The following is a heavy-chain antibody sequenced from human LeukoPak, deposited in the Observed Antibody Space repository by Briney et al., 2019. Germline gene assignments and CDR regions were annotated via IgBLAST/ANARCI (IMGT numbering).Heavy chain of an antibody. CDR3: ARDQRALEYGDYGNDAFDI. CDR1: GDSINNNNYY. CDR2: IYYNGRT. V-gene: IGHV4-39*07. D-gene: IGHD4-17*01. Sequence: SETLSLTCTVSGDSINNNNYYWGWIRQPPGEGLEWIGNIYYNGRTYYSPSLKSRVTISVDTSKNQFSLKLSSVTAADTAVYYCARDQRALEYGDYGNDAFDIWGQGTMVTVSS. J-gene: IGHJ3*02.